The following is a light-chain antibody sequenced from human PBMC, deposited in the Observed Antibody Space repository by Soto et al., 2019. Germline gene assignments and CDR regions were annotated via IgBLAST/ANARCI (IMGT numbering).Light chain of an antibody. Sequence: SPRCCSIGDXVALHCXASQTISSWLAWYQQKPGKAPKLLIYKASTLKSGVPSRFSGSGSGTEFTLTISSLQPDDFATYYCQHYNSYSEAFGQGTKVDIK. CDR3: QHYNSYSEA. V-gene: IGKV1-5*03. CDR2: KAS. J-gene: IGKJ1*01. CDR1: QTISSW.